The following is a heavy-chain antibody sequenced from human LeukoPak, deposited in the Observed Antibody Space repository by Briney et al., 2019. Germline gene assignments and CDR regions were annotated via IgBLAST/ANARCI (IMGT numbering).Heavy chain of an antibody. J-gene: IGHJ5*02. V-gene: IGHV1-46*01. Sequence: ASVKVSCKASGYTFTSYYMHWVRQAPGQGLEWMGILNPSGGSTSYAQKFQGRVTMTRDTSTSTVYMELSSLRSEDTAVYYCARAPPDCSGGSCYSSDWFDPWGQGTLVTVSS. CDR3: ARAPPDCSGGSCYSSDWFDP. CDR2: LNPSGGST. CDR1: GYTFTSYY. D-gene: IGHD2-15*01.